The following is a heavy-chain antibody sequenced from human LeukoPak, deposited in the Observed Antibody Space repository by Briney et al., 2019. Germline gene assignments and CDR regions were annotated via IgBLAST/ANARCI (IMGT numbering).Heavy chain of an antibody. CDR3: ARMTTVTSPAFGY. J-gene: IGHJ4*02. CDR1: GGSISSYY. Sequence: SATLSLTCTVSGGSISSYYWSWIRQPPGKGLEWIGYIYYSGSTNYNPSLKSRVTISVDTSKNQFSLKLSSVTAADTAVYYWARMTTVTSPAFGYWGQGTLVTVSS. CDR2: IYYSGST. D-gene: IGHD4-17*01. V-gene: IGHV4-59*01.